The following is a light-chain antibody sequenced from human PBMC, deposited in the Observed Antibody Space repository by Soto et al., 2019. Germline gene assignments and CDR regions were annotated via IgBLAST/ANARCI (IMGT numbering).Light chain of an antibody. CDR1: SSDVGFYNL. CDR3: NSQRGSGTRV. Sequence: QSVLTQPASVSGSPGQSITISCTGSSSDVGFYNLVSWYQHHPGKAPKLMIYEVSNRPSGVSNRFSGSKSGYTASPTISGLQAEDGADYYCNSQRGSGTRVFGTGTKVTVL. J-gene: IGLJ1*01. V-gene: IGLV2-14*02. CDR2: EVS.